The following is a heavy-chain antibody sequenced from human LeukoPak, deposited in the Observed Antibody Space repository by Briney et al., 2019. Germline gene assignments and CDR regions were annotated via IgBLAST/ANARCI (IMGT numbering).Heavy chain of an antibody. D-gene: IGHD3-10*01. CDR3: ARGPDYCGSGRSNYYYVMDV. CDR2: IIPIFGTA. J-gene: IGHJ6*02. V-gene: IGHV1-69*13. CDR1: GGTFSSYA. Sequence: GASVKVSCKASGGTFSSYAISGVRQAPGQGLEWMGGIIPIFGTANYAQKFQGRVTITADESTSTAYMELSSLRSEDTAVYYCARGPDYCGSGRSNYYYVMDVWGQGTTVTVSS.